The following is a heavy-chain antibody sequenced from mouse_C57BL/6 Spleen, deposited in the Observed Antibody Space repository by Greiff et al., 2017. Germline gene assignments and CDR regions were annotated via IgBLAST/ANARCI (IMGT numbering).Heavy chain of an antibody. V-gene: IGHV14-2*01. D-gene: IGHD2-2*01. Sequence: VQLQQSGAELVKPGASVKLSCTASGFNIQDYYMHWVKQRTEQGLAWIGRIDPEAGETKYAPQFQGKAPITADTASNTAYLQLSSLTSEDTAVYYCARGSYYGCDFDDWGQGTTLTVSS. CDR3: ARGSYYGCDFDD. CDR2: IDPEAGET. J-gene: IGHJ2*01. CDR1: GFNIQDYY.